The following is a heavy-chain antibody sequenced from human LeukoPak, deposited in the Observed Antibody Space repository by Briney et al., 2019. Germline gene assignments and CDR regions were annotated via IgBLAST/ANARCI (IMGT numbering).Heavy chain of an antibody. Sequence: GESLKISCKASGYSFTNNWIAWVRQMPGKGLEWMGIIYPYDSDARYSPSFQGQVTISADKSINTAYLQWSSLKASGTAMYYCARNQWPNYFDYWGQGTLVTVSS. CDR3: ARNQWPNYFDY. CDR2: IYPYDSDA. V-gene: IGHV5-51*01. D-gene: IGHD6-19*01. J-gene: IGHJ4*02. CDR1: GYSFTNNW.